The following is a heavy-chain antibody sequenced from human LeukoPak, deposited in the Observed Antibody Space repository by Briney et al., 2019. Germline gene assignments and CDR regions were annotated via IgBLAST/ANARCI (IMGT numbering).Heavy chain of an antibody. CDR2: IKQDGSEK. J-gene: IGHJ5*02. Sequence: GGSLRLSCAASGFDFGGYTMTWVRQAPGKGLEWVANIKQDGSEKYCVDSVKGRFTISRDNAKSSLYLQMNSLRAEDTAVYYCARVAGDNWFDPWGQGTLVTVSS. CDR3: ARVAGDNWFDP. D-gene: IGHD3-10*01. CDR1: GFDFGGYT. V-gene: IGHV3-7*01.